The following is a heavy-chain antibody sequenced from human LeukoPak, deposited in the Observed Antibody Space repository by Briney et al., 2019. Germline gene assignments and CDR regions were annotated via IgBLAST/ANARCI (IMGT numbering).Heavy chain of an antibody. J-gene: IGHJ6*02. Sequence: ASVKVSCKASGYTLTSYDINWVRQATRQGLEWMGWMNPNSGNTGYAQKFQGRVTMTRNTSISTAYMELSSLRSEDTAVYYCARVYNYDFWSGYWVHYYGMDVWGQGTTVTVSS. CDR1: GYTLTSYD. D-gene: IGHD3-3*01. V-gene: IGHV1-8*01. CDR2: MNPNSGNT. CDR3: ARVYNYDFWSGYWVHYYGMDV.